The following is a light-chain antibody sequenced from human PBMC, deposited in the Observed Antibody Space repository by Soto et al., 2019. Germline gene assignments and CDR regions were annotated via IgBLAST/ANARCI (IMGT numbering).Light chain of an antibody. CDR2: AAS. CDR1: QSISSY. CDR3: QQSFSTPYT. J-gene: IGKJ2*01. V-gene: IGKV1-39*01. Sequence: DIPMTQSPSSLSASIGDRVTITCRASQSISSYLNWYQQKPGKAPKFLIYAASSLQSGVPSRFSGSRSGTDFTLTISSLQPEDFATYYCQQSFSTPYTFGQGTKLEIK.